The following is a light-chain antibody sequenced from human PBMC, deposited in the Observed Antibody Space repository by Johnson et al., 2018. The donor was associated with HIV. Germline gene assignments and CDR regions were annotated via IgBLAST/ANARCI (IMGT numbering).Light chain of an antibody. Sequence: QSVLTQPPSVSAAPGQKVTISCSGSSSNIGNNYVSWYQQLPGTAPKLLIYDNNKRPSGIPDRFSGSKSGTSATLGITGLQTGDEADYYCGTWHRPLRAPRVFGTGTKVTVL. CDR3: GTWHRPLRAPRV. CDR1: SSNIGNNY. J-gene: IGLJ1*01. CDR2: DNN. V-gene: IGLV1-51*01.